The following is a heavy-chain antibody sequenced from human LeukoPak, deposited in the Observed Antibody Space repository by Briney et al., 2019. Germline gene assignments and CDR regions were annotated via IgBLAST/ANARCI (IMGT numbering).Heavy chain of an antibody. J-gene: IGHJ4*02. CDR3: AAGKYYYDSSGYYAFDY. CDR1: GFTFISSA. V-gene: IGHV1-58*02. CDR2: IVVGSGNT. Sequence: SVKVSCKASGFTFISSAMQWVRQARAQRLEWIGWIVVGSGNTNYAQKFQERVTITRDMSTSTAYMELSSLRSEDTAVYYCAAGKYYYDSSGYYAFDYWGQGTLVTVSS. D-gene: IGHD3-22*01.